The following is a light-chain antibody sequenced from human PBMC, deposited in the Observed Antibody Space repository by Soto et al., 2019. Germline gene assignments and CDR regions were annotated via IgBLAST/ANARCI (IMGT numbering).Light chain of an antibody. CDR2: DVG. Sequence: QSALTQPASVSGSPGQSITISCTGTNNDVGGFNFVSWYQQHPGKVPKLLIYDVGDRPSGVSNRFSGSRSGNTAPLTISGLQAEDEADYYCSSYTSRSTVIFGGGTKLTVL. CDR1: NNDVGGFNF. CDR3: SSYTSRSTVI. J-gene: IGLJ2*01. V-gene: IGLV2-14*03.